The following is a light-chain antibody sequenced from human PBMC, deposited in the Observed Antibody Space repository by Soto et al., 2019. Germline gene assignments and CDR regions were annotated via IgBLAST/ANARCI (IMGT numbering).Light chain of an antibody. CDR1: QNIYTN. CDR3: QQYYNWPRT. CDR2: GAS. V-gene: IGKV3-15*01. Sequence: EIVMTQSPATLSVSPGERATLSCRASQNIYTNIAWYQQEPGQAPRLLFYGASTRATGLPARFSGSGSGTEFTLTINGLQAEDSAVYYCQQYYNWPRTCGQGTRLEIQ. J-gene: IGKJ5*01.